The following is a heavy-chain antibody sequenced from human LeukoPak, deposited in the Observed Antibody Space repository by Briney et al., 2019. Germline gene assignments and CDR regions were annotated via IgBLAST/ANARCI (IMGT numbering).Heavy chain of an antibody. J-gene: IGHJ3*02. CDR2: ITPNSGGT. D-gene: IGHD3-22*01. CDR3: ARDRADNWDRSGYYPDAFDI. Sequence: GASVTVSCKASGYTFAAYYIHWVRLAPGQGLEWMGWITPNSGGTKYAQTFRGRVTMAWDTSISTAYMELSRLTSDDTAVYYCARDRADNWDRSGYYPDAFDIWGQGTMVTVS. V-gene: IGHV1-2*02. CDR1: GYTFAAYY.